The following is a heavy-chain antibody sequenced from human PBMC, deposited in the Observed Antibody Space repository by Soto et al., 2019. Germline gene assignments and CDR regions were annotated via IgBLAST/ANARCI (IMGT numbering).Heavy chain of an antibody. CDR2: VYPGESET. D-gene: IGHD2-8*01. Sequence: GESLKISCKGSGYTFTSYCIGWVRQMPGKGLEWMGIVYPGESETRYSPSFEGQVTISADKSISTAYLQWRSLEASDTAIYYCAKFRVGGYCTSDVCYHFDSWGQGTLVTVSS. J-gene: IGHJ4*02. CDR1: GYTFTSYC. V-gene: IGHV5-51*01. CDR3: AKFRVGGYCTSDVCYHFDS.